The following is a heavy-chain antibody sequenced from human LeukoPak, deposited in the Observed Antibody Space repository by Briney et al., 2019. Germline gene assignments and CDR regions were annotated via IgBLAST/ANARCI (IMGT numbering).Heavy chain of an antibody. CDR1: GFTFSNFG. V-gene: IGHV3-30*18. CDR2: ISYDGSET. Sequence: GRSLRLSCAASGFTFSNFGMHWVRQAPGKGLECVAVISYDGSETYYADSVKGRFTISRDNSKNTLSLQMSSLGVEDTAVYYCAKERCSGAACYIYDQWGQGTLVTVSA. CDR3: AKERCSGAACYIYDQ. J-gene: IGHJ4*02. D-gene: IGHD2-15*01.